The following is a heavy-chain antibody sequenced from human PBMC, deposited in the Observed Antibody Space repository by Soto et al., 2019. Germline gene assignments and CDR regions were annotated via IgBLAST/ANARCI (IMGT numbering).Heavy chain of an antibody. Sequence: SETLSLTCAVYGGSFSGYYWSWIRQPPGKGLEWIGEINHSGSTNYNPSLKSRVTISVDTSKNQFSLKLSSVTAADTAVYYCATSRWELLGLTLWGQGTLVTVSS. D-gene: IGHD1-26*01. CDR1: GGSFSGYY. J-gene: IGHJ4*02. CDR2: INHSGST. CDR3: ATSRWELLGLTL. V-gene: IGHV4-34*01.